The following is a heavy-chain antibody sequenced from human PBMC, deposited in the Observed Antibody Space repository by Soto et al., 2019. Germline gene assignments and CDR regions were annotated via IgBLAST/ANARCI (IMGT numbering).Heavy chain of an antibody. CDR3: ARDPSYYGMDV. Sequence: QVQLVQSGAEEKKPGASVKVSCKASGYTFTSYAMHWVRQAPGQRLEWMGWINAGNGNSKYSQKFQGRVTITRDTSASTAYMELSSLRSEDTAVYYCARDPSYYGMDVWGQGTTVTVSS. CDR1: GYTFTSYA. J-gene: IGHJ6*02. V-gene: IGHV1-3*05. CDR2: INAGNGNS.